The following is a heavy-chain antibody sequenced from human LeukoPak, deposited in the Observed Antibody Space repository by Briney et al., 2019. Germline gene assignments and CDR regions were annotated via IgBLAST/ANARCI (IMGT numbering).Heavy chain of an antibody. V-gene: IGHV4-30-4*01. Sequence: SETLSLTCTVSGGSISSGDYYWSWIRQPPGKGLEWIGYIYYSGSTYYNPSLKSRVTTSVDTSKNQFSLKLSSVTAADTAVYYCAREATVVNNFDYWGQGTLVTVSS. CDR1: GGSISSGDYY. CDR2: IYYSGST. CDR3: AREATVVNNFDY. J-gene: IGHJ4*02. D-gene: IGHD4-17*01.